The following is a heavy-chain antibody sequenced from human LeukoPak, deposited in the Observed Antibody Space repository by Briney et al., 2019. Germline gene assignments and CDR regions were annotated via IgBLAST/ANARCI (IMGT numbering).Heavy chain of an antibody. CDR2: INSNGGRT. CDR1: GFTFSSYA. J-gene: IGHJ4*02. V-gene: IGHV3-64*01. CDR3: ARGRYNWNFDN. Sequence: PGRSLRLSCAASGFTFSSYAMHWVRQAPGKGLEYVSTINSNGGRTYYANSVKGRFTISRDNSKNTLYLQMGSLRAEDMAVYYCARGRYNWNFDNWGQGTLVTVSS. D-gene: IGHD1-1*01.